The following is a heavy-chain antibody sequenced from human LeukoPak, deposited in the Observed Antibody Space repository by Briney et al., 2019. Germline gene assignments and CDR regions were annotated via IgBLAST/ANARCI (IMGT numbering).Heavy chain of an antibody. V-gene: IGHV3-7*04. CDR1: GFSFSNSW. Sequence: GGSLRLSCAASGFSFSNSWMTWVRQAPGKGLEWVANIKHDGSEEYYVDSVKGRFTISRDNAKNSLYLQMNSLRAEDTAVYYCARTLGYCSSTNCFLTFDYWGQGTLVTVSS. J-gene: IGHJ4*02. D-gene: IGHD2-2*01. CDR3: ARTLGYCSSTNCFLTFDY. CDR2: IKHDGSEE.